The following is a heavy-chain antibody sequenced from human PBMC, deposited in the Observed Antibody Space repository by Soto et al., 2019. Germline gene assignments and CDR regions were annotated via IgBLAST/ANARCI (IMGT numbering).Heavy chain of an antibody. J-gene: IGHJ3*02. CDR3: ARVSLRPRNAFDI. CDR2: IYYSGST. V-gene: IGHV4-31*03. Sequence: SETLSLTCTVSGGSISSGGYYWSWIRQHPGKGLEWIGYIYYSGSTYYNPSLKSRVTISVGTSKNQFSLKLSSVTAADTAVYYCARVSLRPRNAFDIWGQGTMVTVSS. D-gene: IGHD5-12*01. CDR1: GGSISSGGYY.